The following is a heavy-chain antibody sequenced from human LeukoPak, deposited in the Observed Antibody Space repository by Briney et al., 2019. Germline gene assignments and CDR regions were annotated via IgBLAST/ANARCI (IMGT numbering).Heavy chain of an antibody. Sequence: ASVKGSCKVSGYTLAQLSMHWVRQAPGKGLEWMGGFDPEDGETIYAQKFQGRVTMTDDTSTDTAYMELSSLRSEDTAVYYCATVNPQYCSSTSCSFNWFDPWGQGTLVTVSS. CDR2: FDPEDGET. D-gene: IGHD2-2*01. CDR3: ATVNPQYCSSTSCSFNWFDP. CDR1: GYTLAQLS. J-gene: IGHJ5*02. V-gene: IGHV1-24*01.